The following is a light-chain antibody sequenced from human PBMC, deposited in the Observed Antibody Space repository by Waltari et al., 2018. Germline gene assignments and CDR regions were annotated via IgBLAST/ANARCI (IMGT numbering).Light chain of an antibody. J-gene: IGLJ1*01. CDR3: CSYAGSWGYV. CDR1: SSEVGSYNL. V-gene: IGLV2-23*01. Sequence: QSALTQPASVSGSPGQSITISCTGTSSEVGSYNLVSWYQQHPGKAPKLMIYEGSKRPSGVSNRFSGSKSGNTASLTISGLQAEDEADYYCCSYAGSWGYVFGTGTKVTVL. CDR2: EGS.